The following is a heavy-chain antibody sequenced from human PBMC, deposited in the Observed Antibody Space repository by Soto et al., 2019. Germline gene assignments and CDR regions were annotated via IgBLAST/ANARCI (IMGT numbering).Heavy chain of an antibody. D-gene: IGHD1-1*01. Sequence: QLQLQESGSGLVRPSQTLSLTCAVSGGSISSGGYSWNWIRQPPGKGLEWIGDIYHSGCSLYNPSLRRRVSISVNXSKNQSSLKLSSVTAADTAVYYCARDQLEGNWFDPWGEGTLVTVSS. CDR1: GGSISSGGYS. V-gene: IGHV4-30-2*01. J-gene: IGHJ5*02. CDR3: ARDQLEGNWFDP. CDR2: IYHSGCS.